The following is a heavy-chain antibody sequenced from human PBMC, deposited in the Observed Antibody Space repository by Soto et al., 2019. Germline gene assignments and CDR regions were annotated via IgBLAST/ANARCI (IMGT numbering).Heavy chain of an antibody. CDR2: IWYDGSNK. Sequence: GSLRLSCAASGFTFSSYGMHWVRQAPGKGLEWVAVIWYDGSNKYYADSVKGRFTISRDNSKNTLYLQMNSLRAEDTAVYYCARWGSYYGMDVWGQGTTVTVSS. CDR3: ARWGSYYGMDV. V-gene: IGHV3-33*01. D-gene: IGHD1-26*01. J-gene: IGHJ6*02. CDR1: GFTFSSYG.